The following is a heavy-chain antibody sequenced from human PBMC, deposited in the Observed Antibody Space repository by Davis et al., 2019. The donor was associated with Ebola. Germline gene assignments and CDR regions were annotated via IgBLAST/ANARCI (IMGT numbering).Heavy chain of an antibody. J-gene: IGHJ4*02. CDR3: ARDNTMVRGVIID. CDR1: GGSISSGGYS. Sequence: PSETLSLTCAVSGGSISSGGYSWSWIRQPPGKGLEWIGYIYHSGSTYYNPSLKSRVTISVDRSKNQFSLKLSSVTAADTAVYYCARDNTMVRGVIIDWGQGTLVTVSS. CDR2: IYHSGST. V-gene: IGHV4-30-2*01. D-gene: IGHD3-10*01.